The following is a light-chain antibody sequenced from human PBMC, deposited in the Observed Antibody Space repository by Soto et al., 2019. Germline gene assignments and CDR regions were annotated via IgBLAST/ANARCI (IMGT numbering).Light chain of an antibody. V-gene: IGKV1-5*01. J-gene: IGKJ1*01. Sequence: DIQMTQSPSTLSASVGDRVTVTCRASQTIGSWLAWYQQKPGRAPKLPIFDASSLESGVPSRFSGNGSGTEFTLTISGLQPDDFASYYCQQYNSYSGMFGQGT. CDR2: DAS. CDR1: QTIGSW. CDR3: QQYNSYSGM.